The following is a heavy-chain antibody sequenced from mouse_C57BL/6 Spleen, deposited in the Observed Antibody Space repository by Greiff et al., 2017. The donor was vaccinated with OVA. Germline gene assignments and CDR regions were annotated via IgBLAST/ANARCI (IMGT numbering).Heavy chain of an antibody. J-gene: IGHJ4*01. CDR2: ISNGGGST. V-gene: IGHV5-12*01. D-gene: IGHD1-1*01. CDR1: GFTFSDYY. Sequence: EVQLVESGGGLVQPGGSLKLSCAASGFTFSDYYMYWVRQTPEKRLEWVAYISNGGGSTYYPDTVKGRFTISRDNAKNTLYLQMSRLKSEDTAMYYCARHYGIDYYAMDYWGQGTSVTVSS. CDR3: ARHYGIDYYAMDY.